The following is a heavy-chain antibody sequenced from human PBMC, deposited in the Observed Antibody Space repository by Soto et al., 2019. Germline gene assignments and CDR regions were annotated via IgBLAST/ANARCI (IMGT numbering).Heavy chain of an antibody. CDR1: GFTFSSYA. V-gene: IGHV3-64*01. CDR3: ARPRGYSGYDYNY. D-gene: IGHD5-12*01. J-gene: IGHJ4*02. CDR2: ISSNGGST. Sequence: EVQLVESGGGLVQPGGSLRLSCAASGFTFSSYAMHWVRQAPGKGLEYVSAISSNGGSTYYANSVKGRFTISRDNSKNTLYLQIGSLRAEDMAVYYCARPRGYSGYDYNYWGQGTLVTVSS.